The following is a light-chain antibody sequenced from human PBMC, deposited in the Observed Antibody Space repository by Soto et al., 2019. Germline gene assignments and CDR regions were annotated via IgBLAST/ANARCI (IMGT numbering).Light chain of an antibody. CDR2: GAS. CDR1: QSVSSSY. J-gene: IGKJ4*01. CDR3: QQRYNWPLT. V-gene: IGKV3D-20*02. Sequence: EIVLTQSPGTLSLSPGERATLSCRASQSVSSSYLAWYQQKPGQAPRLLIYGASSRATGIPDRFSGSGSGTDFTLTISRLEPEDFAVYYCQQRYNWPLTFGGGTKVAIK.